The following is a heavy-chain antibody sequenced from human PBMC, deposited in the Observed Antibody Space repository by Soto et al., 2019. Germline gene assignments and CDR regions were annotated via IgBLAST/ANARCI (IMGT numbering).Heavy chain of an antibody. Sequence: PSETVSLTCTVSGGSINSADYYWSWVRQPPGKGLEWIGYIYYSGSTYFNPSLKSRVTISKDTSKNQFSLRLSSVTAADTAVYYCARAIVVTIGGMDVWGQGTTVTVS. CDR2: IYYSGST. CDR3: ARAIVVTIGGMDV. CDR1: GGSINSADYY. J-gene: IGHJ6*02. D-gene: IGHD5-12*01. V-gene: IGHV4-30-4*01.